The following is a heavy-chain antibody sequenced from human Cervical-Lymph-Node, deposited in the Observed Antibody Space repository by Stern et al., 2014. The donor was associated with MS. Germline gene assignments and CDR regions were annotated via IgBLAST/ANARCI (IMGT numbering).Heavy chain of an antibody. Sequence: QVQLQESGPGLAKPSQTLSLTCNVSGGSISSGGYYWTWIRQHPGQGLEWIGHIYYSGSTFYNPSLKRRVTITRVTSENQFSLNLRSVTAADAAVYDCARDSGGPFLNYWGQGTLVTVSS. V-gene: IGHV4-31*03. CDR3: ARDSGGPFLNY. CDR1: GGSISSGGYY. D-gene: IGHD3-3*01. J-gene: IGHJ4*02. CDR2: IYYSGST.